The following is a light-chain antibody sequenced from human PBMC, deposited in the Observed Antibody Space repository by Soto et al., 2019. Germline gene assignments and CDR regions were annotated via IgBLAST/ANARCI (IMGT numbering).Light chain of an antibody. CDR2: SND. CDR3: AAWDDSLNGWV. Sequence: QSVLTQAPSASGTPGQRVTISCSGRSSNIGSNTVTWYQQVPGTAPKLLIYSNDQRPSGVPDRFSGSKSGTSASLAIAGLQSEDEADYYCAAWDDSLNGWVFGGGTKVTVL. J-gene: IGLJ3*02. V-gene: IGLV1-44*01. CDR1: SSNIGSNT.